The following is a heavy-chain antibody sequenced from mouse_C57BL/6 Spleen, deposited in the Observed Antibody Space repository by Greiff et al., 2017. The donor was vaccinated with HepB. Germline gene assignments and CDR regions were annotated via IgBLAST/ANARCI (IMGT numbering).Heavy chain of an antibody. CDR2: IDPSDSET. CDR1: GYTFTSYW. Sequence: QVQLQQSGAELVRPGSSVKLSCKASGYTFTSYWMHWVKQRPIQGLEWIGNIDPSDSETHYNQKFKDKATLTVDKSSSTAYMQLSSLTSEDSAVYYCARRGHYGSPYWYFDVWGTGTTVTVSS. V-gene: IGHV1-52*01. J-gene: IGHJ1*03. CDR3: ARRGHYGSPYWYFDV. D-gene: IGHD1-1*01.